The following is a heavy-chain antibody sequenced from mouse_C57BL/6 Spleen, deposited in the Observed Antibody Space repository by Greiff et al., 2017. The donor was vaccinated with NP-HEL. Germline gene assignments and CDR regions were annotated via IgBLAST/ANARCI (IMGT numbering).Heavy chain of an antibody. CDR1: GFSFNTYA. CDR3: VIPSSFAGYLWFAY. V-gene: IGHV10-1*01. J-gene: IGHJ3*01. D-gene: IGHD2-2*01. CDR2: IRSKSNNYAT. Sequence: EVQVVESGGGLVQPKGSLKLSCAASGFSFNTYAMNWVRQAPGKGLEWVARIRSKSNNYATYYADSVKDRFTISRDDSESMLYLQMNNFKTEDTAMYYCVIPSSFAGYLWFAYWGQGTLVTVSA.